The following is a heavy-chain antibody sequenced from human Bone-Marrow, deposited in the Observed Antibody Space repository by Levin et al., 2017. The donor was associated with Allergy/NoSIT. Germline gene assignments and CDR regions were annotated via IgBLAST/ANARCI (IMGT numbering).Heavy chain of an antibody. D-gene: IGHD5-18*01. Sequence: SETLSLTCAVYGGSFSGYYWSWIRQPPGKGLEWIGEINHSGSTNYNPSLKSRVTISVDTSKNQFSLKLSSVTAADTAVYYCAREEDTAMALFDDWGQGTLVTVSS. V-gene: IGHV4-34*01. J-gene: IGHJ4*02. CDR2: INHSGST. CDR3: AREEDTAMALFDD. CDR1: GGSFSGYY.